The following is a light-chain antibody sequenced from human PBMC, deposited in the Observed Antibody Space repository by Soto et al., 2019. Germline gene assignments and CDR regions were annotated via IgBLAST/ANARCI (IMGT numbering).Light chain of an antibody. CDR2: KAS. V-gene: IGKV1-5*03. J-gene: IGKJ1*01. Sequence: DIQMTQSPSTLSASVGDRVTITCRASQSISSWLAWYQQKPGKAPKLLIYKASSLESGVPSRFSGSGSGTEFTLTISSLQPDDFPTYYCQQYNSLWTFGLGTKVEIK. CDR3: QQYNSLWT. CDR1: QSISSW.